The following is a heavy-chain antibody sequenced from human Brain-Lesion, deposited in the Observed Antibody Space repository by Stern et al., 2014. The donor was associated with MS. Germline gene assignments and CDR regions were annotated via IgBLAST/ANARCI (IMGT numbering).Heavy chain of an antibody. V-gene: IGHV2-5*02. J-gene: IGHJ4*02. D-gene: IGHD3-10*01. CDR1: GFSLNSRGVG. Sequence: QVTLRESGPTLVKPTQTLTLTCTFSGFSLNSRGVGVGWIRQPQGKALEWLAIIYWDDDKRYRPSLKSSLTITKDSSKNQVVLTMTNMDPVDTATYYCAHTLITLDRGVPFDYWGQGTLVIVSS. CDR2: IYWDDDK. CDR3: AHTLITLDRGVPFDY.